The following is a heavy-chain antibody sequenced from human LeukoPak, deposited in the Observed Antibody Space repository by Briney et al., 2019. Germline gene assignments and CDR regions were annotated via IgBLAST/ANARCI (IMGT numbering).Heavy chain of an antibody. V-gene: IGHV3-30*18. D-gene: IGHD3-10*01. Sequence: GGSLRLSCAASGFTFSSYGMHWVRQAPGKGLEWVAVISYDGSNKYYADSVKGRFTISRDNSKNTLYLQMNSLRAEDTAVYYCAKDGVLWFGELGYYFDYWGQGTLVTVSS. J-gene: IGHJ4*02. CDR1: GFTFSSYG. CDR2: ISYDGSNK. CDR3: AKDGVLWFGELGYYFDY.